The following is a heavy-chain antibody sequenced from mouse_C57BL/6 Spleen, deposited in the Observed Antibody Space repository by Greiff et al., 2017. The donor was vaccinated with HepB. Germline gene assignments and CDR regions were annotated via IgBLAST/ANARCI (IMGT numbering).Heavy chain of an antibody. CDR3: ARGDGYHVGFYYYAMDY. J-gene: IGHJ4*01. CDR1: GFTFSDYG. CDR2: ISSGSSTI. Sequence: EVKLVESGGGLVKPGGSLKLSCAASGFTFSDYGMHWVRQAPEKGLEWVAYISSGSSTIYYADTVKGRFTISRDNAKNTLFLQMTSLRSEDTAMYYCARGDGYHVGFYYYAMDYWGQGTSVTVSS. V-gene: IGHV5-17*01. D-gene: IGHD2-3*01.